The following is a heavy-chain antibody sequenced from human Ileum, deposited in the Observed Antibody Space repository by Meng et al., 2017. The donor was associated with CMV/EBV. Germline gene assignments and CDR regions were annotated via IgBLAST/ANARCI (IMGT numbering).Heavy chain of an antibody. Sequence: GRLWQSGAESKKPGASMKVSRKASGYRFTDYYIHWERQAPGQGLEWMGWITPNSGLRTSAQKFQGSVTVTRDTSITTAYMELNTLRSDDTAIYYCARGSLDFGGNSYSDHWGQGTLVTVSS. J-gene: IGHJ4*02. V-gene: IGHV1-2*02. CDR1: GYRFTDYY. CDR2: ITPNSGLR. D-gene: IGHD4-23*01. CDR3: ARGSLDFGGNSYSDH.